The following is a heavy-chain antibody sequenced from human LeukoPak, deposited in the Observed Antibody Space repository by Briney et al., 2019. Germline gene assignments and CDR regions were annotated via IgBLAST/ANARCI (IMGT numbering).Heavy chain of an antibody. J-gene: IGHJ4*02. Sequence: SETLSLTCAVYGGSFSGYYWSWIRQPPGKGLEWIGEINHSGSTNYNPSLKSRVTISVDMSKNQFSLKLSSVTAADTAVYYCASVPVGIAAAGSFDYWGQGTLVTVSS. CDR2: INHSGST. CDR1: GGSFSGYY. D-gene: IGHD6-13*01. V-gene: IGHV4-34*01. CDR3: ASVPVGIAAAGSFDY.